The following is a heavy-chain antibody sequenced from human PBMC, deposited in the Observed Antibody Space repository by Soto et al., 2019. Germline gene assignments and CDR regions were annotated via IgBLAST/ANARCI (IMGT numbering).Heavy chain of an antibody. V-gene: IGHV3-33*01. D-gene: IGHD6-13*01. CDR3: ARDISPYSSSQEHVY. Sequence: RLSCAASGFTFRSYGMHWVRQAPGKGLEWVAVIWYDGSNKYYADSVKGRFTISRDNSKNTLYLQMNSLRAEDTAVYYCARDISPYSSSQEHVYWGQGTLVTV. J-gene: IGHJ4*02. CDR1: GFTFRSYG. CDR2: IWYDGSNK.